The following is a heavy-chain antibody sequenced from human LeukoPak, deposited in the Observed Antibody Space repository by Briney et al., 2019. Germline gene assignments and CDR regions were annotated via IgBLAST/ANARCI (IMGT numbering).Heavy chain of an antibody. V-gene: IGHV1-8*03. CDR1: GYTFTNYG. Sequence: GASVKVSCKASGYTFTNYGISWVRQAPGQGLEWMGWMNPNSANTGYAQKFQGRVTITRNTSISTTYMELSSLRFEDTAVYYCARGRERGSSSSFTDYWGQGTLVIVSS. D-gene: IGHD6-6*01. CDR2: MNPNSANT. CDR3: ARGRERGSSSSFTDY. J-gene: IGHJ4*02.